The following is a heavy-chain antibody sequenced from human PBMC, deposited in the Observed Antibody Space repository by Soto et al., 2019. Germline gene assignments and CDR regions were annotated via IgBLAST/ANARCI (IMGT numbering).Heavy chain of an antibody. CDR2: VNPILSMS. CDR3: ATSYGSGYRAFDY. V-gene: IGHV1-69*02. Sequence: QVQLVQSGAELKKPGSSVKVSCKASGDTFSFYTINWVRQAPGLGLEWMGRVNPILSMSNYAQKFQGRVTMTAHKSTTTAYMELRILRSEDTAFYYCATSYGSGYRAFDYWGQGALVTVSS. CDR1: GDTFSFYT. D-gene: IGHD3-10*01. J-gene: IGHJ4*02.